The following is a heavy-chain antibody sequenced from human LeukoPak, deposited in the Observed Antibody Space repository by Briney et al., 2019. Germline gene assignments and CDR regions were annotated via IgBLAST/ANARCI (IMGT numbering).Heavy chain of an antibody. CDR3: ARAALRTPLTYFDY. J-gene: IGHJ4*02. CDR2: IYYSGST. D-gene: IGHD5-12*01. V-gene: IGHV4-39*07. Sequence: SETLSLTCTVSGGPISSSSYYWGWIRQPPGKGLEWIGSIYYSGSTYYNPSLKSRVTISVHTSKNQFSLKLSSVTAADTAVYYCARAALRTPLTYFDYWGQGTLVTVSS. CDR1: GGPISSSSYY.